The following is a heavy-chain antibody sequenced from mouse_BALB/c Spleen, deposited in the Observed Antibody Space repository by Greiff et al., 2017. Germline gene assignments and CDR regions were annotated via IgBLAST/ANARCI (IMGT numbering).Heavy chain of an antibody. V-gene: IGHV5-17*02. Sequence: EVKLMESGGGLVQPGGSRKLSCAASGFTFSSFGMHWVRQAPEKGLEWVAYISSGSSTIYYADTVKGRFTISRDNPKNTLFLQMTSLRSEDTAMYYCARGYYGNYGDFFYWGQGTLVTVSA. J-gene: IGHJ3*01. CDR2: ISSGSSTI. CDR1: GFTFSSFG. D-gene: IGHD2-1*01. CDR3: ARGYYGNYGDFFY.